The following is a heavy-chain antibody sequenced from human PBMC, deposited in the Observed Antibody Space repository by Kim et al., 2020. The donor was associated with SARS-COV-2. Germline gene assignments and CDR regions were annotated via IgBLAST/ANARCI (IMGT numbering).Heavy chain of an antibody. V-gene: IGHV3-66*01. CDR3: ARAGDYDSSGHYF. CDR1: GFSVRNTY. D-gene: IGHD3-22*01. Sequence: GGSLRLSCAASGFSVRNTYLSWFRQPPGKGLEWVSLIYYSGRTFYADSVKGRFTVSKDNSKDTLYLQMNSLGAEDTAVYYCARAGDYDSSGHYF. J-gene: IGHJ2*01. CDR2: IYYSGRT.